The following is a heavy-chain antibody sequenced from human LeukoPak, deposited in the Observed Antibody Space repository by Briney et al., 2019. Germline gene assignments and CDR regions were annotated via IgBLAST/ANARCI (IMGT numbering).Heavy chain of an antibody. CDR3: ARDFYSNYDGYYYYMDV. CDR2: IYYSGST. J-gene: IGHJ6*03. D-gene: IGHD4-11*01. Sequence: ASETLSLTCTVSGGSISSYYWSWIRQPPGKGLEWIGYIYYSGSTNYNPSLKSRVTISVDTSKNQFSLKLSSVTAADTAVYYCARDFYSNYDGYYYYMDVWGKGTTVTVSS. CDR1: GGSISSYY. V-gene: IGHV4-59*01.